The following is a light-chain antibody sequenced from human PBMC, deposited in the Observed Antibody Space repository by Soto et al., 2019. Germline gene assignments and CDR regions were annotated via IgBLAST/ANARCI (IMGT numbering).Light chain of an antibody. CDR1: QSLVYADGNTY. J-gene: IGKJ2*01. CDR3: MQTAHWPYT. V-gene: IGKV2-30*01. CDR2: KVF. Sequence: DVVMTQSPLSLPVTLGQSASISCTSSQSLVYADGNTYLNWLQQRPGQSPRRLIYKVFNRDSGVPDRFSGSASGSEFTLTISRVEAEDIGVYYCMQTAHWPYTFGRGTKLDIK.